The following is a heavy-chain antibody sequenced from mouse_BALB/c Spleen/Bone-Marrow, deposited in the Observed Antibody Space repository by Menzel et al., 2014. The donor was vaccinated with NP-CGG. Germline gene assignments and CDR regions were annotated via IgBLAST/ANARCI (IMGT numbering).Heavy chain of an antibody. Sequence: EVKLVESGGGLVQPGGSRKLSCAASGFTFSSFGMHWVRQAPEKGLEWVAYISSGSSTIYYADTVTGRFTISRDNPKNTLFLQMTSLRSEDTAMYYCARHYGTIYYYAMDYWGQGTSVTVSS. CDR3: ARHYGTIYYYAMDY. CDR2: ISSGSSTI. J-gene: IGHJ4*01. V-gene: IGHV5-17*02. CDR1: GFTFSSFG. D-gene: IGHD2-1*01.